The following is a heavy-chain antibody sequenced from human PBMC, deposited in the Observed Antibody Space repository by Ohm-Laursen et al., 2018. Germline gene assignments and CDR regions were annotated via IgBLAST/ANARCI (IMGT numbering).Heavy chain of an antibody. CDR1: GGSFSGYY. D-gene: IGHD2-15*01. CDR3: VRHEDFFQSRRFFDY. V-gene: IGHV4-59*10. CDR2: IYIAGNT. J-gene: IGHJ4*02. Sequence: GTLSLTCAVYGGSFSGYYWNWIRQPAGKGLEWIGRIYIAGNTNYNPSLKSRVTLSLDTSKNQFSLRLGSVTAADTAVYYCVRHEDFFQSRRFFDYWGQGTLVTVSS.